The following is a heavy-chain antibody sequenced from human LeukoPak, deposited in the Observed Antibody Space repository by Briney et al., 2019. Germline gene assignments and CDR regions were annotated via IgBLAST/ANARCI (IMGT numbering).Heavy chain of an antibody. CDR3: ARHLGMYYYDSSGYWSFDY. CDR1: GGSISSSSYY. V-gene: IGHV4-39*01. D-gene: IGHD3-22*01. Sequence: SATLSLTCTVSGGSISSSSYYWGWIRQPPGKGLGWIGSIYYSGSTYYNPSLKSRVTISVDTSKNQFSLKLSSVTAADTAVYYCARHLGMYYYDSSGYWSFDYWGQGTLVTVSS. CDR2: IYYSGST. J-gene: IGHJ4*02.